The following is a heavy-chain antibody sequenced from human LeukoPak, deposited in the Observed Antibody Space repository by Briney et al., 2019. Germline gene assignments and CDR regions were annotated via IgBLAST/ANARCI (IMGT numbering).Heavy chain of an antibody. Sequence: SETLSLTCTVSGGSISSYYWSWLRQPAGKGLEWIGRIYTSGSTNYNPSLKSRVTTSVDKSKNQFSLKLSSVTAADTAVYYCARAQWLASFDYWGQGTLVTVSS. V-gene: IGHV4-4*07. D-gene: IGHD6-19*01. J-gene: IGHJ4*02. CDR2: IYTSGST. CDR1: GGSISSYY. CDR3: ARAQWLASFDY.